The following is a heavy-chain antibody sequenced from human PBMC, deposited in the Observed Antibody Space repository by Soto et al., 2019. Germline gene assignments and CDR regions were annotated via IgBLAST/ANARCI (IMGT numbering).Heavy chain of an antibody. Sequence: PSETLSLTCTVSGGSISSSSYYWGWIRQSPGKGLEWIGYISHSGSRHYKASLQSRLTMSVETSKNQFSLNLTSVTAADTAIYYCATSNTTCPGCYSWGQGTLVTVSS. V-gene: IGHV4-61*05. CDR2: ISHSGSR. CDR3: ATSNTTCPGCYS. J-gene: IGHJ5*02. CDR1: GGSISSSSYY. D-gene: IGHD1-26*01.